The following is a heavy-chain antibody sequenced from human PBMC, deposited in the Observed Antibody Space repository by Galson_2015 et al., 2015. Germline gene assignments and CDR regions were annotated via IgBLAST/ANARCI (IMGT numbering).Heavy chain of an antibody. V-gene: IGHV3-7*01. CDR2: IKQDGSEK. CDR1: GFTFSSYW. D-gene: IGHD3-22*01. J-gene: IGHJ4*02. Sequence: SLRLSCAASGFTFSSYWMSWVRQAPGKGLEWVANIKQDGSEKYYVDSVKGRFTISRDNAKNSLYLQMNSLRAEDTAVYYCAREPSSGYWTNFDYWGQGTLVTVSS. CDR3: AREPSSGYWTNFDY.